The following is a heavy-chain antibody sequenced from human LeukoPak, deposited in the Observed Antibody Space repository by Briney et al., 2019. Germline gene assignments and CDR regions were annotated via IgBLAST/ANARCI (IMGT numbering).Heavy chain of an antibody. J-gene: IGHJ4*02. D-gene: IGHD3-9*01. CDR1: GFTFSSYG. V-gene: IGHV3-33*06. CDR3: AKDEAITIFLFDY. Sequence: PGGSLRLSCAASGFTFSSYGMHWVRQAPGKGLEWVAVIWYGGSNKYYADSVKGRFTISRDNSKNTLYLQVNSLRAEDTAVYYCAKDEAITIFLFDYWGQGTLVTVSS. CDR2: IWYGGSNK.